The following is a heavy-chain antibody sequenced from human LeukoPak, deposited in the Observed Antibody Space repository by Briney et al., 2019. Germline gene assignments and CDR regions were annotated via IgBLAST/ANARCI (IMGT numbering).Heavy chain of an antibody. D-gene: IGHD6-13*01. Sequence: GGSLRLSCAASGFTFSIYGMHWARQAPGKGLEWVAVIWYDGGNKYYADSVKGRFTISRDNSKNTLYLQMNSLRAEDTAVYYCARVVTSGIAAAGLNWFDPWGQGTLVTVSS. CDR1: GFTFSIYG. CDR2: IWYDGGNK. V-gene: IGHV3-33*08. CDR3: ARVVTSGIAAAGLNWFDP. J-gene: IGHJ5*02.